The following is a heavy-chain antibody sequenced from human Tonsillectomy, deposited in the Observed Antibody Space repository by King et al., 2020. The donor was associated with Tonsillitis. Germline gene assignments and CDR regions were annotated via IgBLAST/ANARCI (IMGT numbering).Heavy chain of an antibody. CDR1: GFSLSNARMG. CDR3: ARISGDFWSGYFLYYFDY. J-gene: IGHJ4*02. D-gene: IGHD3-3*01. CDR2: IFSIDEK. V-gene: IGHV2-26*01. Sequence: TLKESGPVLVKPTETLTLTCTVSGFSLSNARMGVRWIRQPPGKALEWLAHIFSIDEKSYSTSLKSRLTISKDTSKSQVVLTMTNMDPVDTATYYCARISGDFWSGYFLYYFDYWGQGTLVTVSS.